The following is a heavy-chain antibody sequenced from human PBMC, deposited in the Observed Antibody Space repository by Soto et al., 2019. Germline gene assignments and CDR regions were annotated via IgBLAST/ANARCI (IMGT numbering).Heavy chain of an antibody. Sequence: XETLSLTCAVSGYSISSGNYWAWIRQPPGRGLEWIGSLYHIGSTHYNTSLKSRVTISVDTSKNHFSLELSSVTAADTAIYYCRSSTSCYDESCVDAWGQGTMVTVSS. CDR2: LYHIGST. CDR3: RSSTSCYDESCVDA. D-gene: IGHD2-2*01. J-gene: IGHJ6*02. CDR1: GYSISSGNY. V-gene: IGHV4-38-2*01.